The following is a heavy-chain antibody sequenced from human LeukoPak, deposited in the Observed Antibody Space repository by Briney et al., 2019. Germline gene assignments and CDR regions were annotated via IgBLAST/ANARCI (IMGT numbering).Heavy chain of an antibody. Sequence: SETLSLTCTVSGGSISSSSYYWGWIRQPPGKGLEWIGSIYYGGSTYYNPSLKSRVTISVDTSKNQFSLKLSSVTAADTAVYYCARDFGTSSSWYFAVLGRYYYMDVWGKGTTVTVSS. CDR1: GGSISSSSYY. D-gene: IGHD6-13*01. CDR3: ARDFGTSSSWYFAVLGRYYYMDV. J-gene: IGHJ6*03. CDR2: IYYGGST. V-gene: IGHV4-39*07.